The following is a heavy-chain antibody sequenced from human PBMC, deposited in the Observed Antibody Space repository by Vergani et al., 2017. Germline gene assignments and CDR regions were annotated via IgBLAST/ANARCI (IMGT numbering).Heavy chain of an antibody. CDR1: GFTFSSYE. D-gene: IGHD2-15*01. CDR3: ARDSVVVAATLYYYYGMDV. CDR2: ISSSGSTI. J-gene: IGHJ6*02. Sequence: EVQLVESGGGLVQPGGSLRLSCAASGFTFSSYEMNWVRQAPGKGLEWVSYISSSGSTIYYADSVKGRFTISRDNAKNSLYLQMNSLRAEDTAVYDCARDSVVVAATLYYYYGMDVWGQGTTVTVSS. V-gene: IGHV3-48*03.